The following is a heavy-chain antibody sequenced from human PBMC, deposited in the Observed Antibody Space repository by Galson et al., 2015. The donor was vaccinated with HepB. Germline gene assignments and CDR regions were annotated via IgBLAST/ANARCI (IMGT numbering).Heavy chain of an antibody. V-gene: IGHV3-66*02. CDR1: GVTVSDIY. CDR2: IYSDGSI. CDR3: ASGRGFWSGYSQDY. D-gene: IGHD3-3*01. J-gene: IGHJ4*02. Sequence: SLRLSCAASGVTVSDIYMSWVRQAPGMGLEWVSVIYSDGSIYYIDSVKGRFTISRDNSKNTLYLQMNSLRAEDTAVYYCASGRGFWSGYSQDYWGQGTLVTVSS.